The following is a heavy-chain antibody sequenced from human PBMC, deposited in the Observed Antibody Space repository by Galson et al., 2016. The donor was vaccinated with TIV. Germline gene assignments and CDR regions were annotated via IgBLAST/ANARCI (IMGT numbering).Heavy chain of an antibody. J-gene: IGHJ4*02. Sequence: SLRLSCAASGFTVSSNYMSWVRQVPGEGLEWVSVIYKSGSIYYAAFVEGRFTISRDNYKNTLHLQMNSLTTDDTAMYYCARDPEAEATTPYFFDSWGRGTLVTVSS. CDR2: IYKSGSI. CDR1: GFTVSSNY. CDR3: ARDPEAEATTPYFFDS. D-gene: IGHD1-14*01. V-gene: IGHV3-66*02.